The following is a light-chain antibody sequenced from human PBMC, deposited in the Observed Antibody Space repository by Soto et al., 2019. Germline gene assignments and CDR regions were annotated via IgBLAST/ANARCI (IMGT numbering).Light chain of an antibody. V-gene: IGLV1-51*02. Sequence: QSVLTQPPSVSAAPGQKVTISCSGSSSNIGNNYVSWYQQLPGTAPKLLIYENNKRPSGIPDRFSGSKSGTSATLGITGLQTGDEADYYCGTWDSSLSAGPRVVFGGGTKVTVL. J-gene: IGLJ2*01. CDR1: SSNIGNNY. CDR3: GTWDSSLSAGPRVV. CDR2: ENN.